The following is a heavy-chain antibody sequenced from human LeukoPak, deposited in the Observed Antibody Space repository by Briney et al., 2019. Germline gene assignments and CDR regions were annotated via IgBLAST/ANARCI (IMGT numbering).Heavy chain of an antibody. D-gene: IGHD3-22*01. CDR1: GGSFSDYF. CDR2: ISHSGST. J-gene: IGHJ4*02. V-gene: IGHV4-34*01. Sequence: PSETLSLTCAVCGGSFSDYFWSWIRQPPGKGLEWIGEISHSGSTTYNPSLRSRVTISGDTSKKQFSLKLSSVTAADTAVYYCVTYYYGSSAPKRNYWGQGILVTVSS. CDR3: VTYYYGSSAPKRNY.